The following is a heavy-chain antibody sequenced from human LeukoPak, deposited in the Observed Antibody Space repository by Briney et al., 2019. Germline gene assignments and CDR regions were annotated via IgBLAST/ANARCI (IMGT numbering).Heavy chain of an antibody. CDR2: ISGDGSIT. J-gene: IGHJ3*02. D-gene: IGHD1-26*01. CDR1: RFTFTNYW. V-gene: IGHV3-74*01. Sequence: PGGSLRLSCAASRFTFTNYWMHWVRQGPGKGLVWVSRISGDGSITRYADSVKGRFTISRDDAKNTLYLQMNSLRAEDTAVYYCARGGSPPEALGDTFDIWGQGTMVTVSS. CDR3: ARGGSPPEALGDTFDI.